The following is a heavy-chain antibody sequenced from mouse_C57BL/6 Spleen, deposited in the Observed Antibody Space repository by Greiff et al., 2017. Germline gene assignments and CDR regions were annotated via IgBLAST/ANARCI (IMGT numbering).Heavy chain of an antibody. V-gene: IGHV3-6*01. CDR3: AKGSRAYAMDY. J-gene: IGHJ4*01. D-gene: IGHD3-3*01. CDR2: ISYDGSN. Sequence: EVQRVESGPGLVKPSQSLSLTCSVTGYSITSGYYWNWIRQFPGNKLEWMGYISYDGSNNYNPSLKNRISITRDPSKNQFFLKLNSVTTEDTATYYCAKGSRAYAMDYWGQGTSVTVSS. CDR1: GYSITSGYY.